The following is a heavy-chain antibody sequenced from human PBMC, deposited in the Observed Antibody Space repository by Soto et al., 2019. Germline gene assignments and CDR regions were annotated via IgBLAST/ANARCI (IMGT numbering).Heavy chain of an antibody. Sequence: SETLSLTCTVSGASLSSGSYYFSWIRQPPGKGLEWIGYFYYTGTTKYNPSLESRVTTSADTSKNQFSLNLTSVTAADTAVYYCARISYWVKDYWGQGALVTVSS. CDR2: FYYTGTT. CDR1: GASLSSGSYY. J-gene: IGHJ4*02. V-gene: IGHV4-61*01. CDR3: ARISYWVKDY. D-gene: IGHD2-8*02.